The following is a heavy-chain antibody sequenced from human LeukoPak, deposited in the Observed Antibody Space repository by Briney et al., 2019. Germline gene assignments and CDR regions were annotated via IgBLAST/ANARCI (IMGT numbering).Heavy chain of an antibody. J-gene: IGHJ5*02. D-gene: IGHD3-10*01. CDR1: GFTFSSYC. Sequence: GESLKISCSASGFTFSSYCMNWVRQAPGKGLEWVANIEQHGYEKYYMDSVKGRFTISRDNAKNSLYLEMNSLRAEDTAVYYCAGGDYYGSGSARRHWFDPWGQGTLVTVSS. V-gene: IGHV3-7*04. CDR3: AGGDYYGSGSARRHWFDP. CDR2: IEQHGYEK.